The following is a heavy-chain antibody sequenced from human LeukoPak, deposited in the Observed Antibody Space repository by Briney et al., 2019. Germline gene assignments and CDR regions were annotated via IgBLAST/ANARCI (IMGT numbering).Heavy chain of an antibody. D-gene: IGHD4-23*01. CDR1: GGSISSGDYY. Sequence: SETLSLTCTVSGGSISSGDYYWSWIRQPPGKGLEWIGYIYYSGSTYYNPSLKSRVTIPVDTSKNQFSLKLSSVTAADTAVYYCARVFSGNPNYWGQGTLVTVSS. V-gene: IGHV4-30-4*08. CDR2: IYYSGST. J-gene: IGHJ4*02. CDR3: ARVFSGNPNY.